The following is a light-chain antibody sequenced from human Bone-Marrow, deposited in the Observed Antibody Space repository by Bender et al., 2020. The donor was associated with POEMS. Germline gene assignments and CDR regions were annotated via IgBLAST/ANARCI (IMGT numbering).Light chain of an antibody. CDR1: TGGGYY. CDR3: LLYYADGHLRWV. V-gene: IGLV7-43*01. J-gene: IGLJ3*02. CDR2: GSS. Sequence: QSVVTQEPSLTVSPGGTVTLTCTSSTGGGYYANWFQQKPGQAPRPLIYGSSNRHSWTPDRFSGSLNGGKAALTLSNVQPEDEADYYCLLYYADGHLRWVFGGGTKLTVL.